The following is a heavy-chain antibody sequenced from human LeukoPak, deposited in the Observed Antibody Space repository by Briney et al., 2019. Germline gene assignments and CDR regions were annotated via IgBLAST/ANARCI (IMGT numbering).Heavy chain of an antibody. D-gene: IGHD2-8*02. CDR3: VRAPATNEWRCMDY. CDR2: IGAGDKYT. V-gene: IGHV3-21*06. Sequence: GGSLRLSCAASGFTFSSYAMSWVRQAPGKGLEWVSSIGAGDKYTYHIDSVKGRFTISRDNAKNSLYLQMNSLRAEDTGVYYCVRAPATNEWRCMDYWGQGTLVTVSS. CDR1: GFTFSSYA. J-gene: IGHJ4*02.